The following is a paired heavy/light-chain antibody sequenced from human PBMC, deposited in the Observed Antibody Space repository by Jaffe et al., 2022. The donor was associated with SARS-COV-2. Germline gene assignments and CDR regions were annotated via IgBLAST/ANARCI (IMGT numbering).Heavy chain of an antibody. CDR2: MSGSDGRT. D-gene: IGHD3-10*01. CDR3: ARATPYYSASSQYDY. CDR1: GFMFSTYA. V-gene: IGHV3-23*04. J-gene: IGHJ4*02. Sequence: EVQLVESGGGLVQPGGSLRLSCAASGFMFSTYAMSWVRQAPGKGLEWVCVMSGSDGRTYHADSVKGRFTISRDNSKNTLYLQMNSLRAEDTAVYYCARATPYYSASSQYDYWGLGTQVTVSS.
Light chain of an antibody. CDR3: QQYNDWPTT. Sequence: EIVMTQSPATLSVSPGERVTLSCRASQSFSRDLAWYQQKSGQAPRLLIYGASTRATGIPARFSGSGSGTEFTLTIDSLQSEDFAVYYCQQYNDWPTTFGQGTKVEIK. CDR2: GAS. V-gene: IGKV3-15*01. J-gene: IGKJ1*01. CDR1: QSFSRD.